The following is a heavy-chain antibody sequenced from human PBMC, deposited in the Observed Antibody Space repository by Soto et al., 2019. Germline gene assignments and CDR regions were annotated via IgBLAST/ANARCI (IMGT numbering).Heavy chain of an antibody. CDR1: GFTFSSYA. Sequence: GALSLSCSASGFTFSSYAMHWVRQAPGRGLEYVSAISSNGGSTYYADSVKGRFTISRDNSKNTLYLQMSSLRAEDTAVYYCVKGAYYYDSSGYSPDYWGQGTLVTVSS. CDR3: VKGAYYYDSSGYSPDY. J-gene: IGHJ4*02. D-gene: IGHD3-22*01. CDR2: ISSNGGST. V-gene: IGHV3-64D*06.